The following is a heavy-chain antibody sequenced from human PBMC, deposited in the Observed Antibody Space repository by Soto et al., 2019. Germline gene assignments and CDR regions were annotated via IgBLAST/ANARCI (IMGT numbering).Heavy chain of an antibody. J-gene: IGHJ2*01. CDR3: AKEDQLGEWYFHL. D-gene: IGHD5-18*01. V-gene: IGHV3-30*18. CDR1: GFTFSSYG. Sequence: QVQLVESGGGVVQPGRSLRLSCAASGFTFSSYGMHWVRQAPGKGLEWVAVMSFDRSNKYYGDSVKGRFTISRDNSKNTLYLQMNSLGDEDTAVYYCAKEDQLGEWYFHLLGRGTLVTVSS. CDR2: MSFDRSNK.